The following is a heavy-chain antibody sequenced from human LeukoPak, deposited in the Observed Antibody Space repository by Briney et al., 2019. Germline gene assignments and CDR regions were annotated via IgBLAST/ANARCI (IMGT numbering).Heavy chain of an antibody. CDR3: ARGQTGVRGVINYYYMDV. D-gene: IGHD3-10*01. CDR1: GFTVSSNY. V-gene: IGHV3-7*01. Sequence: GGSLRLSCAASGFTVSSNYMSWVRQAPGKGLEWVANIKQDGSEKYYVDSVKGRFTISRDNAKNSLYLQMNSLRAEDTAVYYCARGQTGVRGVINYYYMDVWGKGTTVTISS. CDR2: IKQDGSEK. J-gene: IGHJ6*03.